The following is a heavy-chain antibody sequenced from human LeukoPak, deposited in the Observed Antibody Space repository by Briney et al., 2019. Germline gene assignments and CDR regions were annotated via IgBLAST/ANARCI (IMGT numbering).Heavy chain of an antibody. CDR1: GFTFNNFP. Sequence: PGGSLRLSCAASGFTFNNFPVSWVRQAPGKGPEWVSTIGSSDGRTYYADSVKGRFSISRDNSKNTLFLQMNSLRAEDAAIYYCASSQHGSYSDYWGQGTLVTVSS. V-gene: IGHV3-23*01. CDR3: ASSQHGSYSDY. J-gene: IGHJ4*02. CDR2: IGSSDGRT. D-gene: IGHD1-1*01.